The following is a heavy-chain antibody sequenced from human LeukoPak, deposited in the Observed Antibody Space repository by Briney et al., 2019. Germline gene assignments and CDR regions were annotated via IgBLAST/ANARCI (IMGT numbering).Heavy chain of an antibody. CDR2: IYYSGST. CDR3: ARGFDTGNWFDP. V-gene: IGHV4-30-4*01. Sequence: PSETLSLTCAVSGAPITYYWSWIRQPPGKGLEWIGYIYYSGSTYYNPSLKSRVTISVDTSKNQFSLKLSSVTAADTAVYYCARGFDTGNWFDPWGQGTLVTVSS. D-gene: IGHD3-9*01. CDR1: GAPITYY. J-gene: IGHJ5*02.